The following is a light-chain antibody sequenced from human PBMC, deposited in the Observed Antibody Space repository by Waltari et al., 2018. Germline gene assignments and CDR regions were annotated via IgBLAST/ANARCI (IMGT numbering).Light chain of an antibody. Sequence: QSALTQPASVSGSPGQSITISCTGTASDVGVYTLVSCYQQNTGKAPKLVIYDATKRPSGISNRFSGSKSGNTASLTISGLQDEDEATYHCCSYAGSSVWIFGGGTKLTVL. V-gene: IGLV2-23*01. J-gene: IGLJ2*01. CDR1: ASDVGVYTL. CDR2: DAT. CDR3: CSYAGSSVWI.